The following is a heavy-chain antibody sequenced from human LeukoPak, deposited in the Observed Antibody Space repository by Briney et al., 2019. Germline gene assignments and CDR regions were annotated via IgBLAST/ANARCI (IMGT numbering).Heavy chain of an antibody. D-gene: IGHD6-13*01. CDR3: AKDAISSSWYGGDS. CDR1: GFTFSSYG. V-gene: IGHV3-30*18. Sequence: GGSLRLSCAASGFTFSSYGMHWVRQAPGKGLEWVAVISYDGSNKYYADSVKGRFTISRDNSKNTLYLQMNSLRAEDTAVYYCAKDAISSSWYGGDSWGQGTQVTVSS. J-gene: IGHJ4*02. CDR2: ISYDGSNK.